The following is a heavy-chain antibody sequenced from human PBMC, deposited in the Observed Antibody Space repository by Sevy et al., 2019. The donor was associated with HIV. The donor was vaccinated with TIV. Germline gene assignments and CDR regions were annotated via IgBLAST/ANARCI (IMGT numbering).Heavy chain of an antibody. CDR1: GFTFGDYA. Sequence: GGSLRLSCTASGFTFGDYAMSWVRQAPGKGLEWVGFIRSKAYGGTTEYAASVKGRFTISRDDSKSIAYLQMNSLKTEDTAVYYCTREWELLRLTSAYYYYYMDVWGKGTTVTVSS. CDR3: TREWELLRLTSAYYYYYMDV. V-gene: IGHV3-49*04. D-gene: IGHD1-26*01. CDR2: IRSKAYGGTT. J-gene: IGHJ6*03.